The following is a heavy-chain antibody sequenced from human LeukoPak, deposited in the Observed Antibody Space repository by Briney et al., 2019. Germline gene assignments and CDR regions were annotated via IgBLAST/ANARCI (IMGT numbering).Heavy chain of an antibody. CDR1: GGSFSSYY. CDR3: ARGIVVVPAAIDWFDP. D-gene: IGHD2-2*01. CDR2: IYYSGST. V-gene: IGHV4-59*08. J-gene: IGHJ5*02. Sequence: PSETLSLTCAVYGGSFSSYYWSWIRQPPGKGLEWIGYIYYSGSTNYNPSLKSRVTISVDTSKNQFSLKLSSVTAADTAVYYCARGIVVVPAAIDWFDPWGQGTLVTVSS.